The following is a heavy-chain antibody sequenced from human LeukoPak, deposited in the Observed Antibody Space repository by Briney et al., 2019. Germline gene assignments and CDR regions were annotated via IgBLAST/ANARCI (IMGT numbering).Heavy chain of an antibody. J-gene: IGHJ4*02. V-gene: IGHV2-5*02. CDR1: GFSLSTSGVA. Sequence: SGPTLVNPTQTLTLTCTFSGFSLSTSGVAVGWIRQPPGKALEWLGLIYWDDDKRYSPSLKSALTITKDTSKNQVVLTMTNMVPVDTATYYCAHRRDGYNSLDYWGQGTLVTVSS. D-gene: IGHD5-24*01. CDR2: IYWDDDK. CDR3: AHRRDGYNSLDY.